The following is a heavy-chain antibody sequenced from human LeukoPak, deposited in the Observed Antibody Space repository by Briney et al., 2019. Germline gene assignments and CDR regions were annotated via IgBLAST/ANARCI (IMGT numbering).Heavy chain of an antibody. J-gene: IGHJ4*02. V-gene: IGHV1-2*02. CDR1: GYTFTGYY. CDR3: ASGPSDLGSSSQY. D-gene: IGHD6-6*01. Sequence: ASVKVSCKASGYTFTGYYMHWVRQAPGQGLEWMGWINPNTGGTNYAQKFQGRVTMTTDMSISTAYMELSSLRYDDTAVYYCASGPSDLGSSSQYWGQGTLVTVSS. CDR2: INPNTGGT.